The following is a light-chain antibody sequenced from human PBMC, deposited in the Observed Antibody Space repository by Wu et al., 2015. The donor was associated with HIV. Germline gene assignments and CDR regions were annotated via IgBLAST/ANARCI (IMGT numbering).Light chain of an antibody. CDR2: AAS. CDR3: QQSYSTPLT. J-gene: IGKJ3*01. V-gene: IGKV1-39*01. Sequence: DIQMTQSPSSLSASVGDRVTVTCRASQSIASHLNWYQQKSGKAPELLIYAASNLQSGVPSRFSGSGSGTDFTLTITSLQPEDFATYYCQQSYSTPLTFGPGTKLDIK. CDR1: QSIASH.